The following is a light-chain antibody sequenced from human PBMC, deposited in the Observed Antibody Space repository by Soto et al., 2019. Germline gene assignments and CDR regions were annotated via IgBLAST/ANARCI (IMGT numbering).Light chain of an antibody. V-gene: IGLV2-14*01. CDR1: SSDVGGYNY. Sequence: QSALTQPASVSGSPGQSITISCTGTSSDVGGYNYVSWYQQHPGKAPKFMIYDVSNRPSGVSNRFSGSKSGNTASLTISGLQAEDEADYYYSSYTTSNTRQTVFGTGTKVTVL. CDR3: SSYTTSNTRQTV. J-gene: IGLJ1*01. CDR2: DVS.